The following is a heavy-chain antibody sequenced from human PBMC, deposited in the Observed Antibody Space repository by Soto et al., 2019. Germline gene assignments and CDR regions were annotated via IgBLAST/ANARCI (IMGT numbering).Heavy chain of an antibody. Sequence: SETLSLTCTVSGGSISSSSYYWGWIRQPPGKGLEWIGSIYYSGSTYYNPSLKSRVTISVDTSKNQFSLKLSSVTAADTAVYYCARVVAATPDYWGQGTLVTVPS. D-gene: IGHD2-15*01. V-gene: IGHV4-39*01. CDR3: ARVVAATPDY. J-gene: IGHJ4*02. CDR2: IYYSGST. CDR1: GGSISSSSYY.